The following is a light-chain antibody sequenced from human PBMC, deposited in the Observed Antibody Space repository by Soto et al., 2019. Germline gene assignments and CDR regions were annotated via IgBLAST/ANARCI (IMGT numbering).Light chain of an antibody. CDR3: QQFHSSGLT. CDR2: GAS. J-gene: IGKJ4*01. Sequence: EIVLTQSPGTLSLSPGERATLSCRASQSVSSKYLGWYQQKPGQAPRLLIYGASTRANGIPDRFSGSGSGTDFTLTISRLEPEDFAVYYCQQFHSSGLTFGGGTKVEIK. V-gene: IGKV3-20*01. CDR1: QSVSSKY.